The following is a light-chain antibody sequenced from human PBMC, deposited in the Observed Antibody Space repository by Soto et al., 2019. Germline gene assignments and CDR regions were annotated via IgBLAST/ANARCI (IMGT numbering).Light chain of an antibody. V-gene: IGLV2-23*01. CDR1: SSDVGSYNL. Sequence: QSALTQPASVSGSPGQSITISCTGTSSDVGSYNLVSWYQQHPGKAPKLMIYECSKRPSGVSNRFSGSKSGNTASLTISGLQAEDEADYYCCSYAGSSTFYVLGTGTKLPVL. CDR2: ECS. CDR3: CSYAGSSTFYV. J-gene: IGLJ1*01.